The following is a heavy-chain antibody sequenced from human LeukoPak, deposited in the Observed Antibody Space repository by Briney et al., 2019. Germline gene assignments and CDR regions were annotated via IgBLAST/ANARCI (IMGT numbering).Heavy chain of an antibody. D-gene: IGHD3-10*01. CDR3: TRGRGEGRGISMVRGVRAPSYNWFDP. V-gene: IGHV4-39*07. CDR1: GGSISSSSYY. Sequence: SETLSLTCTVSGGSISSSSYYWGWIRQPPGKGLEWIGSIYYSGSTYYNPSLKSRVTISVDTSKNQFSLRLSSVTAADTAVYYCTRGRGEGRGISMVRGVRAPSYNWFDPWGHGTLVTVSS. J-gene: IGHJ5*02. CDR2: IYYSGST.